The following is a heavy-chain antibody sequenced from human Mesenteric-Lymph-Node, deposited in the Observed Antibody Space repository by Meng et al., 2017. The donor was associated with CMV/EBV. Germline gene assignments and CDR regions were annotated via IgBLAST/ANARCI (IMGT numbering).Heavy chain of an antibody. V-gene: IGHV4-59*08. Sequence: SETLSLTCTVSGDSIINYYWTWVRQPPGRRPESIGYIFYSGSTSYNPSLKSRVTISVDTSKNQFSLKLSSVTAADTAVYYCARRYRSYFDYWGQGTLVTVSS. J-gene: IGHJ4*02. CDR1: GDSIINYY. CDR3: ARRYRSYFDY. D-gene: IGHD1-14*01. CDR2: IFYSGST.